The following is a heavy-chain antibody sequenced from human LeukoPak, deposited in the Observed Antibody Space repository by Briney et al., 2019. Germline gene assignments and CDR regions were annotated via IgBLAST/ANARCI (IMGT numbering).Heavy chain of an antibody. D-gene: IGHD2-15*01. CDR2: IYHSRST. J-gene: IGHJ4*02. Sequence: PSETLSLTCTVSGYSISSGYYWGWIRQPPGKGLEWIGSIYHSRSTYYNPSLKSRVTISVDTSKNQFSLKLSSVTAADTAVYYCARNFPGVGCSGGSCYDYWGQGTLVTVSS. V-gene: IGHV4-38-2*02. CDR3: ARNFPGVGCSGGSCYDY. CDR1: GYSISSGYY.